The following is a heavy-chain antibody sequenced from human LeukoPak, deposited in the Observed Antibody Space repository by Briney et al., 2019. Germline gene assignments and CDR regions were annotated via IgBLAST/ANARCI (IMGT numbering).Heavy chain of an antibody. J-gene: IGHJ4*02. CDR3: ARVVMITFGGVIVTTKPFDY. Sequence: GASVAVSCKASVYTFTGYYMHWVRQAPGQGLEWMGWINPNSGGTNYAQKFQGRVTMTRDTSISTAYMELSRLRSDDTAVYYCARVVMITFGGVIVTTKPFDYWGQGTLVTVSS. V-gene: IGHV1-2*02. D-gene: IGHD3-16*02. CDR1: VYTFTGYY. CDR2: INPNSGGT.